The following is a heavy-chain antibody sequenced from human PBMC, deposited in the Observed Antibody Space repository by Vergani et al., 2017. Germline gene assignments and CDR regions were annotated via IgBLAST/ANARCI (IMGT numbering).Heavy chain of an antibody. CDR2: IKQDGSEK. V-gene: IGHV3-7*03. CDR1: GFTFSSYG. J-gene: IGHJ4*02. D-gene: IGHD3-22*01. Sequence: VQLVESGGGVVQPGGSLRLSCAASGFTFSSYGMHWVRQAPGKGLEWVANIKQDGSEKYYVDSVKGRFTISRDNAKNSLYLQMNSLRAEDTAVYYCAREVYYDSSGYYSDPVPLDYWGQGTLVTVSS. CDR3: AREVYYDSSGYYSDPVPLDY.